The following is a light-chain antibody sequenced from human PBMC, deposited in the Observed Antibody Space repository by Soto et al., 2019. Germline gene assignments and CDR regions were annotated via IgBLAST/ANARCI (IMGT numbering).Light chain of an antibody. CDR1: QSIGNW. CDR3: QQYKSYPLT. J-gene: IGKJ1*01. V-gene: IGKV1-5*03. CDR2: EAS. Sequence: IRMTQSPSTQSASVGERVTITCRASQSIGNWLAWYQQKPGRAPKFLIYEASSLESGVPSRFSGSGSGTDFTLTISGLQPDDFATYYCQQYKSYPLTFXQGTKVDIK.